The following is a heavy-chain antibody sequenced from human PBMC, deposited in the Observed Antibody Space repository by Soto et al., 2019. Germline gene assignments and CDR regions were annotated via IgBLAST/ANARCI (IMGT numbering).Heavy chain of an antibody. CDR1: GFTVSSNY. CDR2: IYSGGST. D-gene: IGHD6-19*01. Sequence: GGSLRLSCAASGFTVSSNYMSWVRQAPGKGLEWVSVIYSGGSTYYADSVKGRFTTSRHNSKNTLYLQMNSLRAEDTAVYYCAKGGRQWLVTSDFNYWGQGA. CDR3: AKGGRQWLVTSDFNY. J-gene: IGHJ4*02. V-gene: IGHV3-53*04.